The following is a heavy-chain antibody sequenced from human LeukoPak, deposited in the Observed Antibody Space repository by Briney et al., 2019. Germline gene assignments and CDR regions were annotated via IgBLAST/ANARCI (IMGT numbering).Heavy chain of an antibody. V-gene: IGHV3-30*02. J-gene: IGHJ4*02. Sequence: PGGSLRLSCAASGFTFSSYGMNWVRQAPGKGLEWVAFIRYDGSNKYYADSVKGRFTISRDNSKNTLYLQMNSLRAEDTAVYYCASDILGYCSGGSCYPPDYWGQGTLVTVSS. D-gene: IGHD2-15*01. CDR1: GFTFSSYG. CDR2: IRYDGSNK. CDR3: ASDILGYCSGGSCYPPDY.